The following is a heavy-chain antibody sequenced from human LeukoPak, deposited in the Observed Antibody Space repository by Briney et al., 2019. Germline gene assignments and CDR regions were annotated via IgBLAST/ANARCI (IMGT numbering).Heavy chain of an antibody. CDR3: ARFSYDLLTGHFDY. Sequence: PGESLKISCKGSGYSFTNYWIGWVRQMPGKGLEWMGIIYPGDSDTKYSPSFEGQVTISADKSISTAYLQWSSLKASDTAMYYCARFSYDLLTGHFDYWGQGTLVTVSS. V-gene: IGHV5-51*01. D-gene: IGHD3-9*01. J-gene: IGHJ4*02. CDR2: IYPGDSDT. CDR1: GYSFTNYW.